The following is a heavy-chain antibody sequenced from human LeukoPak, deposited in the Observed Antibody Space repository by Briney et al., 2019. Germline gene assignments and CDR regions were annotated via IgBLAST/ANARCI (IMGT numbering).Heavy chain of an antibody. J-gene: IGHJ4*02. CDR2: TSGSGGRT. CDR1: GFTFTTYA. Sequence: GGSLRLSCAASGFTFTTYAMSWVRQAPGKGLEWVSATSGSGGRTYYADSVKGRFTISRDNSKNTLYLQMNSLRAEDTAVYYCAKSESGRDPNDYWGQGTLVTVSS. CDR3: AKSESGRDPNDY. V-gene: IGHV3-23*01. D-gene: IGHD3-10*01.